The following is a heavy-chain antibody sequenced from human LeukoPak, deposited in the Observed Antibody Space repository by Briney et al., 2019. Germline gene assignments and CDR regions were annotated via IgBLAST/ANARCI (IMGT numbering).Heavy chain of an antibody. V-gene: IGHV3-48*01. CDR1: GFTFSSYS. J-gene: IGHJ4*02. Sequence: GGSLRLSCAASGFTFSSYSMNWVRQALGKWLEWVSYISSSSSTIYYADSVKGRFTISRDNAKNSLYLQMNSLRAEDTAVYYCASRVGGSCLIPFDYWGQGTLVTVSS. D-gene: IGHD2-15*01. CDR2: ISSSSSTI. CDR3: ASRVGGSCLIPFDY.